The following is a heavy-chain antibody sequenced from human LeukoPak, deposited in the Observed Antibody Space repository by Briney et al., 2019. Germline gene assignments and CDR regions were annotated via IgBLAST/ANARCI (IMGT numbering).Heavy chain of an antibody. CDR2: IKADGSEK. J-gene: IGHJ3*01. D-gene: IGHD3-22*01. V-gene: IGHV3-7*01. CDR3: ARGDYFDRAFDV. CDR1: GFSLSTYW. Sequence: GGSLRLSCAASGFSLSTYWMNWVRQAPGKGLEWVADIKADGSEKYYVDSVKGRFTISRDNAKNSLYLQMSSLRVEDTAIYYCARGDYFDRAFDVWGQGTMVTVSS.